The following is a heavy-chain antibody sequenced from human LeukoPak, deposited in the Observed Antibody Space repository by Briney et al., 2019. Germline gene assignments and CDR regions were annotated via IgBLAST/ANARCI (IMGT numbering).Heavy chain of an antibody. CDR2: IYTSGST. J-gene: IGHJ6*03. CDR1: GYSISSGYY. D-gene: IGHD2-2*01. V-gene: IGHV4-38-2*02. Sequence: SETLSLTCTVSGYSISSGYYWGWIRQPPGKGLEWIGYIYTSGSTNYNPSLKSRVTISVDTSKNQFSLKLSSVTAADTAVYYCARLTGYCSSTSCDYYMDVWGKGTTVTVSS. CDR3: ARLTGYCSSTSCDYYMDV.